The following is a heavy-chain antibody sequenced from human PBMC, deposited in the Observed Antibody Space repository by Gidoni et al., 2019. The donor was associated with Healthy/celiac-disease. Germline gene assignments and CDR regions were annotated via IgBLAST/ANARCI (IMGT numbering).Heavy chain of an antibody. CDR1: GFTFSSSA. V-gene: IGHV3-23*01. CDR2: ISGSGGST. J-gene: IGHJ4*02. Sequence: EVQLLESGGGLVQPGGSLRLSCAASGFTFSSSAMRWVRQAPGKGLEWVSAISGSGGSTYYADSVKGRFTISRDNSKNTLYLQMNSLRAEDTAVYYCAKAVGDIVVVVAAEDYWGQGTLVTVSS. CDR3: AKAVGDIVVVVAAEDY. D-gene: IGHD2-15*01.